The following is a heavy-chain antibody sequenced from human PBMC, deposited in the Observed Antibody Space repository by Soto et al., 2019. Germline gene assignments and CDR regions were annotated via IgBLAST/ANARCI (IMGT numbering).Heavy chain of an antibody. CDR3: AKGTTSSTSCALDY. D-gene: IGHD2-2*01. CDR2: ISSNGGST. Sequence: GGSLRLSCSASGFTFSSYAMHWVRQAPGKGLEYVSAISSNGGSTYYADSVKGRFTISRDNSKNALFLQMNSLRAEDTAVYYCAKGTTSSTSCALDYWGQGTLVTVSS. V-gene: IGHV3-64*04. J-gene: IGHJ4*02. CDR1: GFTFSSYA.